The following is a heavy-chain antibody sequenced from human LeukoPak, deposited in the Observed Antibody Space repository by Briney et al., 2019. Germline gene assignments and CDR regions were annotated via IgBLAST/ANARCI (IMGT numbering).Heavy chain of an antibody. Sequence: SETLSLTCTVSGVSVSNGDYYWSWTRQPPGKGLEWLGYIYYTGIIYYNPTLKSRLTISIDTPMNQFSLKLRSVTAADTAVYYCVREIQRFTATPGDFWGQGTLVTVSS. CDR3: VREIQRFTATPGDF. J-gene: IGHJ4*02. D-gene: IGHD2-15*01. V-gene: IGHV4-30-4*01. CDR1: GVSVSNGDYY. CDR2: IYYTGII.